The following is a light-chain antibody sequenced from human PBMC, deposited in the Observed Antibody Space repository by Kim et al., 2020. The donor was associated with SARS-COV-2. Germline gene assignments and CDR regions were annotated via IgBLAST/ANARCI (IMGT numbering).Light chain of an antibody. CDR3: SSYTFSSTIV. CDR2: DVS. CDR1: SSDIGGYNY. Sequence: GQSLTIPCTGTSSDIGGYNYVFWYQQHPGRAPQLIIFDVSNRPSGVSTRFSGSKSGNTASLTISGLQAEDEAHYYCSSYTFSSTIVFGGGTQLTVL. J-gene: IGLJ2*01. V-gene: IGLV2-14*03.